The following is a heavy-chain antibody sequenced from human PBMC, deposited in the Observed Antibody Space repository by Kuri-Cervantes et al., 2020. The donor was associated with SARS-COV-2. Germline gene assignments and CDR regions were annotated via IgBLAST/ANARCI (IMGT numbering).Heavy chain of an antibody. V-gene: IGHV3-21*01. Sequence: GESLKISCAGSGVTFASYTLTWVRQAPGKGLEWISSITTSSRYIYYADSVKGRFTISRDNAKTSLYLQMNSLRAEDTAIYYCSRIWSPPLMATDGVDAFDIWGQGTMVTVSS. J-gene: IGHJ3*02. CDR3: SRIWSPPLMATDGVDAFDI. CDR1: GVTFASYT. D-gene: IGHD5-24*01. CDR2: ITTSSRYI.